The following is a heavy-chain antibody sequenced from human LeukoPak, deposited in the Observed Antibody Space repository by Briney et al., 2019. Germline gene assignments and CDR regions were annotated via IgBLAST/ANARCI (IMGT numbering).Heavy chain of an antibody. CDR1: GFTFSSYG. CDR3: AKDATPRIAVADPPGY. Sequence: PGGSLRLSCAASGFTFSSYGMHWVRQAPGKGLGWVAFIRYDGSNKYYADSVKGRFTISRDNSKNTLYLQMNSLRAEDTAVYYCAKDATPRIAVADPPGYWGQGTLVTVSS. V-gene: IGHV3-30*02. J-gene: IGHJ4*02. D-gene: IGHD6-19*01. CDR2: IRYDGSNK.